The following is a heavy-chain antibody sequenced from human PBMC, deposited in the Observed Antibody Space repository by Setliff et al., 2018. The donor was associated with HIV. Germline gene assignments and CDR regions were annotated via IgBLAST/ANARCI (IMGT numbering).Heavy chain of an antibody. CDR3: ASPSFGDVDYYYGMDV. J-gene: IGHJ6*02. CDR1: GYTSTSFS. CDR2: INPSGDVI. Sequence: ASVKVSCKASGYTSTSFSLHWVRQAPGQGLEWMGIINPSGDVIRYTQKFQGRVTMTRDTSTSTVYMDLSSLRSEDTAVYYCASPSFGDVDYYYGMDVWGQGTTVTVYS. D-gene: IGHD3-10*01. V-gene: IGHV1-46*01.